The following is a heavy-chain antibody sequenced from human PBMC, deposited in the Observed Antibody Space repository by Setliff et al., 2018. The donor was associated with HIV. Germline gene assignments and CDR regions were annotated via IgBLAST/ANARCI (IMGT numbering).Heavy chain of an antibody. Sequence: SETLSLTCAVYGGSFSGYYWSWIRQPPGKGLEWVGSIYWSGLTFYNPSLKSRVTISVDTSKNQFSLRLNSVTAADTAVYYCASDISPDDGYNRLHYFDYWGQGALVTVSS. CDR1: GGSFSGYY. CDR3: ASDISPDDGYNRLHYFDY. D-gene: IGHD5-12*01. CDR2: IYWSGLT. J-gene: IGHJ4*02. V-gene: IGHV4-34*01.